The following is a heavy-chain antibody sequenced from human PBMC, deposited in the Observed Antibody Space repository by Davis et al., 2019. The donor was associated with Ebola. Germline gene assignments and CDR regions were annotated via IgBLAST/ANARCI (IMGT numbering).Heavy chain of an antibody. Sequence: HTGGSLRLSCAASGFTFSDYYMSWVRQAPGQGPVWVSRIETDGSTTTYADSVKGRFTISRDNAKNSLYLQMNSLRAEDTAVYYCASQTGVTIFDFYYYGMDVWGQGTTVTVSS. D-gene: IGHD3-3*01. V-gene: IGHV3-74*01. J-gene: IGHJ6*02. CDR3: ASQTGVTIFDFYYYGMDV. CDR1: GFTFSDYY. CDR2: IETDGSTT.